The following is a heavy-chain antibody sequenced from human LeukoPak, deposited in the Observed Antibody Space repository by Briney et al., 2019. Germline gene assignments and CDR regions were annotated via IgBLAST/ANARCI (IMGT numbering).Heavy chain of an antibody. CDR3: AKDRENSGSYYFDY. Sequence: PGRSLRLSCADSGFTFSSYGMHWVRQAPGKGLKWVADISYDGSNKYYADSVKGRFTISRDNSKNTLYLQMNSLRAEDTAVYYCAKDRENSGSYYFDYWGQGTLVTVSS. CDR2: ISYDGSNK. V-gene: IGHV3-30*18. D-gene: IGHD1-26*01. J-gene: IGHJ4*02. CDR1: GFTFSSYG.